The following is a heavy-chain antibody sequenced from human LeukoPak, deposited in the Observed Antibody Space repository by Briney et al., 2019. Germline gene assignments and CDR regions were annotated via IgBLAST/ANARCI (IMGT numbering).Heavy chain of an antibody. CDR3: AREKIAVAGIVYYFYGMDV. CDR1: GGSISSYY. CDR2: IYYSGST. V-gene: IGHV4-59*01. J-gene: IGHJ6*02. D-gene: IGHD6-19*01. Sequence: PSETLSLTCTVSGGSISSYYWSWIRQPPGKGLEWIGYIYYSGSTNYNPSLKSRVTISVDTSKNQFSLKLSSVTAADTAVYYCAREKIAVAGIVYYFYGMDVWGQGTTVTVSS.